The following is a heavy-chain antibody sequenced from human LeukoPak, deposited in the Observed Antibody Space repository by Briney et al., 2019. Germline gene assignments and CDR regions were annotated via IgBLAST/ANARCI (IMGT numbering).Heavy chain of an antibody. Sequence: GGSLRLSCAASGFTFSSYAMHWVRQAPGKGLEWVAVISYDGSNKYYADSVKGRFTISRDNSKNTLYLQMNSLRAEDTAVYYCAKDEYGDYEYYFDYWGQGTLVTVSS. CDR1: GFTFSSYA. CDR3: AKDEYGDYEYYFDY. D-gene: IGHD4-17*01. J-gene: IGHJ4*02. V-gene: IGHV3-30*04. CDR2: ISYDGSNK.